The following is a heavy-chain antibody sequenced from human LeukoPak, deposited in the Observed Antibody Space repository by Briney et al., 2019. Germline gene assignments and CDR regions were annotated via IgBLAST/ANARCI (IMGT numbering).Heavy chain of an antibody. V-gene: IGHV4-59*01. Sequence: SETLSLTCTVSGGSISSYYWSWLRQPPGKGQEWLGYIYYSGGTNYNPSLKSRVTISVDTSKIHFSLKLSSVTAADTAAYYCARHRGGFDLWGQGTMVTVSS. D-gene: IGHD2-15*01. J-gene: IGHJ3*01. CDR3: ARHRGGFDL. CDR1: GGSISSYY. CDR2: IYYSGGT.